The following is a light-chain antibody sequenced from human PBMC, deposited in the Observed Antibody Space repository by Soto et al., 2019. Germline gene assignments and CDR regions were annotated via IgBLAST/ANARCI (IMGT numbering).Light chain of an antibody. Sequence: QSVLTQPASVSGSPGQSITISCTGTSSDVGGYDYVSWFQQHPGKVPKLIIYEVNNRPSGVSNRFSGSKSGNTASLTISGLQPEDESDYYCTSYTPPATPVVFGGGTKLTVL. CDR2: EVN. CDR1: SSDVGGYDY. V-gene: IGLV2-14*01. J-gene: IGLJ2*01. CDR3: TSYTPPATPVV.